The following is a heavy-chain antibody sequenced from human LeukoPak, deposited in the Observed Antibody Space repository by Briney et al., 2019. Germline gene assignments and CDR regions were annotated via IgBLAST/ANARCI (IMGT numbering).Heavy chain of an antibody. CDR1: GGSISSYY. D-gene: IGHD1-26*01. CDR2: IYTSGST. CDR3: AREVELRKGGYYYFYLDV. V-gene: IGHV4-4*07. J-gene: IGHJ6*03. Sequence: SETLSLTCTVSGGSISSYYWSWIRQPAGKGLEWIGRIYTSGSTNYNPSLKSRVTMSVDTSKNQFSLRLSSVTAADTAVYYCAREVELRKGGYYYFYLDVWGQGTTVTVSS.